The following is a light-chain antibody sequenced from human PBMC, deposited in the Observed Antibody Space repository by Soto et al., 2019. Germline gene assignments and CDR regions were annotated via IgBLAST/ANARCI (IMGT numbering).Light chain of an antibody. J-gene: IGKJ1*01. CDR3: QQSSNWPPWT. Sequence: EIVLTQSPATLSLSPGERATFSCKASQSVGTSLAWFQQTPGQAPRLLIYDASVRATGIPARFSGSGSGTDFTLTISRLQPEDIALYYCQQSSNWPPWTFGRGTRVEI. CDR2: DAS. V-gene: IGKV3-11*01. CDR1: QSVGTS.